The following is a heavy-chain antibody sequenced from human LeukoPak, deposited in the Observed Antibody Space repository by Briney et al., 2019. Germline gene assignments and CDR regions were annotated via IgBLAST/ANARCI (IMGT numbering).Heavy chain of an antibody. V-gene: IGHV3-30*03. Sequence: GGSLRLSCAASGFTFNSYGMHWVRQVPGKGLEGVALISCDGSNKHYADSVKGRFTISRDNSKNTLYLQMNSLRAEDTAVYYCARAHLSSSSTDYMEVWGKGTTVTVSS. CDR3: ARAHLSSSSTDYMEV. D-gene: IGHD6-6*01. CDR2: ISCDGSNK. J-gene: IGHJ6*03. CDR1: GFTFNSYG.